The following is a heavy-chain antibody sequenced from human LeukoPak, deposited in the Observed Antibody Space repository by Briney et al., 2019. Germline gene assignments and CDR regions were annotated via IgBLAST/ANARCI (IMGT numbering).Heavy chain of an antibody. CDR3: AKVGIASGPNDYYYCYGMDV. V-gene: IGHV3-23*01. D-gene: IGHD6-25*01. CDR2: ISGSGGST. J-gene: IGHJ6*02. Sequence: GGSLRLSCAASGFTFSSYAMSWVRQAPGKGLEWVSAISGSGGSTYYADSVKGRFTISRDNSKNTLYLQMNSLRAEDTAVYYCAKVGIASGPNDYYYCYGMDVWGQGTTVTVSS. CDR1: GFTFSSYA.